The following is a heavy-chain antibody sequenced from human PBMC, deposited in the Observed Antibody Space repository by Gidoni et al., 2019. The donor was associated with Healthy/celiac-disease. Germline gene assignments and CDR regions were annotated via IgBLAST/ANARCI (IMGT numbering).Heavy chain of an antibody. Sequence: EVQLVVSGGGWLQPGRSLKLSCPASGFTFDAYAMHWVRQDPGQGLEWVSGISWNSGSIGYADSVKGRFTISRDNAKNSLYLQMNSLRAEDTALYYCAKDMGYDSSGSGAFDIWGQGTMVTVSS. D-gene: IGHD3-22*01. CDR1: GFTFDAYA. CDR2: ISWNSGSI. J-gene: IGHJ3*02. CDR3: AKDMGYDSSGSGAFDI. V-gene: IGHV3-9*01.